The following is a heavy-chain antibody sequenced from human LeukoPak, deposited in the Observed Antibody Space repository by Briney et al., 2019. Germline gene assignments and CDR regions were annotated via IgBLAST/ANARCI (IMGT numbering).Heavy chain of an antibody. D-gene: IGHD2-2*01. CDR1: GSTFSSYS. CDR3: ARGDRDLYCSSTSCYPVL. Sequence: GGSLRLSCVASGSTFSSYSMNWVRQAPGKGLEWVSSISSSSSYIYYADSVKGRFTISRDNAKNSLYLQMNSLRAEDTAVYYCARGDRDLYCSSTSCYPVLGGQGTLVTVSS. V-gene: IGHV3-21*01. J-gene: IGHJ4*02. CDR2: ISSSSSYI.